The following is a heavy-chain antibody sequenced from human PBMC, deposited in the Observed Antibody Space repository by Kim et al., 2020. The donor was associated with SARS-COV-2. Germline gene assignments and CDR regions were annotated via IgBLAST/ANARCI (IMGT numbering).Heavy chain of an antibody. Sequence: SETLSLTCTVSGGSVGTSSYYWGWTRQPPGKGLEWIGTVYYSGITNYNPSLKSRVTMSVDTSKNQFSLNLYSVTAADTAVYHCARRVGSGHYPGPDFDIWGQGTMVTVSS. V-gene: IGHV4-39*01. J-gene: IGHJ3*02. CDR1: GGSVGTSSYY. CDR2: VYYSGIT. CDR3: ARRVGSGHYPGPDFDI. D-gene: IGHD6-19*01.